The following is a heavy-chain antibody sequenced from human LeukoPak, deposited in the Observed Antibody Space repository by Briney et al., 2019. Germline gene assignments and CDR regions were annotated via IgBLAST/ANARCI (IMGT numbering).Heavy chain of an antibody. J-gene: IGHJ4*02. D-gene: IGHD5-24*01. Sequence: AGGSLRLSCAASGFTSSSYAMSWVRQAPGKGLEWVSGISPSGDDTNYADSVKGRLTISRDNSKNTLYLQMNSLRAEDTAVYYCAKDQFDGYNAFAYWGQGTLVTVSS. CDR1: GFTSSSYA. CDR3: AKDQFDGYNAFAY. V-gene: IGHV3-23*01. CDR2: ISPSGDDT.